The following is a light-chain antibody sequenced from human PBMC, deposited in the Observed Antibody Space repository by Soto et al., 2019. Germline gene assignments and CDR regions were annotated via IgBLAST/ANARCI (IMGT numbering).Light chain of an antibody. CDR2: GAS. J-gene: IGKJ1*01. Sequence: EIVMTQYPATLSVSPGERATLSCSASQSVSSDLAWFQQKPGQAPRLLIYGASTRATPIPARFSGSGYGTEFTRTTSSLQSADFEVYFCDQYHNWPRTFGKGTEVYIK. CDR1: QSVSSD. CDR3: DQYHNWPRT. V-gene: IGKV3-15*01.